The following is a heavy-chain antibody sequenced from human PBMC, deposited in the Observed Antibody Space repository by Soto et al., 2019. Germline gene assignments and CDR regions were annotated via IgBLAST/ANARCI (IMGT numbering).Heavy chain of an antibody. Sequence: GASLRLACSASGFTFSSYAMSCVRQAPGKGLEWVSAISGSGGSTYYADSVKGRFTISRDNSKNTLCLQMNSLRAEDTAVYYCAKDPSIAAETAHWFDPWGQGTLVTVSS. CDR3: AKDPSIAAETAHWFDP. CDR1: GFTFSSYA. V-gene: IGHV3-23*01. J-gene: IGHJ5*02. D-gene: IGHD6-6*01. CDR2: ISGSGGST.